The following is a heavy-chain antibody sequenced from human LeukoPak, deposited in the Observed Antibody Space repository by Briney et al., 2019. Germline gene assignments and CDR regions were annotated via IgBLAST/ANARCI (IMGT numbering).Heavy chain of an antibody. V-gene: IGHV4-59*01. D-gene: IGHD5-12*01. CDR2: IFYSGST. J-gene: IGHJ3*02. Sequence: SETLSLTCTVSGGSISSYYWSWIRQPPGKGLEWIGYIFYSGSTNYNPSLKSRVAISVDASKKQFSLKLSSVTAADTAVYYCARVNWSGYDFRGAFDIWGQGKTATVSS. CDR3: ARVNWSGYDFRGAFDI. CDR1: GGSISSYY.